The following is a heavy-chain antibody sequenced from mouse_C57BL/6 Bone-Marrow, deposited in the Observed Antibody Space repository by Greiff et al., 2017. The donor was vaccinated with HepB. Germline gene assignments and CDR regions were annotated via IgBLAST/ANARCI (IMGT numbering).Heavy chain of an antibody. D-gene: IGHD1-2*01. Sequence: EVQLQESGGGLVQSGRSLRLSCATSGFTFSDFYMEWVRQAPGKGLEWIAASRNKANDYTTEYSASVKGRFIVSRDTSQSILYLQMNALRAEDTAIYYCARDAATAPFDYWGQGTTLTVSS. V-gene: IGHV7-1*01. J-gene: IGHJ2*01. CDR2: SRNKANDYTT. CDR1: GFTFSDFY. CDR3: ARDAATAPFDY.